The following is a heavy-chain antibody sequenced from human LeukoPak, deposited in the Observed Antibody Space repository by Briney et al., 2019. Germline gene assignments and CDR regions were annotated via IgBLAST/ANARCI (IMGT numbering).Heavy chain of an antibody. CDR3: ARRSGIAVAGAFDY. Sequence: GGSLRLSCAASGFTFSNYAMRWVRQAPGKGLEWVSGISGSGDSTYYADSVKGRFTISRDNSKNTLYLQMNSLRAEDTAVYYCARRSGIAVAGAFDYWGQGTLVTVSS. V-gene: IGHV3-23*01. D-gene: IGHD6-19*01. CDR2: ISGSGDST. J-gene: IGHJ4*02. CDR1: GFTFSNYA.